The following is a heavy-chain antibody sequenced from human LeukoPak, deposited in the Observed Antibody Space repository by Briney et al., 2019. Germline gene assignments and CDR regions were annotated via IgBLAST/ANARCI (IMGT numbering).Heavy chain of an antibody. V-gene: IGHV4-39*07. D-gene: IGHD2-15*01. CDR1: GGSISSSSYY. Sequence: SETLSLTCTVSGGSISSSSYYWGWIRQPPVKGLEWIGSIYYSGSTYYNPSLKSRITISVDTSKNQFSLKLSSVTAADTAVYYCARVGTVVVLAATQGRGYYYYMDVWGKGTTVTVSS. CDR3: ARVGTVVVLAATQGRGYYYYMDV. J-gene: IGHJ6*03. CDR2: IYYSGST.